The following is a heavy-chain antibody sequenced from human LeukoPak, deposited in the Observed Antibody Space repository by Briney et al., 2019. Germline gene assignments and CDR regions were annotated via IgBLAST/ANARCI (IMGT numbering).Heavy chain of an antibody. V-gene: IGHV4-39*01. Sequence: SETLSLTCTVSGGSISSSSYCWGWIRQPPGKGLEWIGSIYYSGSTYYNPSLKIRVTISVDTSKNQFSLKLSSVAAADTAVYYCARHGYSSEDYWGQGTLVTVSS. CDR2: IYYSGST. D-gene: IGHD6-19*01. CDR1: GGSISSSSYC. CDR3: ARHGYSSEDY. J-gene: IGHJ4*02.